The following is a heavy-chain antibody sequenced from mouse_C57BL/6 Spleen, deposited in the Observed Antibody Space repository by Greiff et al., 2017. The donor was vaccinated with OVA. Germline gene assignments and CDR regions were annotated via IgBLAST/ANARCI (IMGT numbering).Heavy chain of an antibody. V-gene: IGHV1-26*01. Sequence: EVQLQQSGPELVKPGASVKISCKASGYTFTDYYMNWVKQSHGKSLEWIGDINPNNGGTSYNQKFKGKATLTVDKSSSTAYMELRSLTSEDSAVYDCARHYDYDEAMDYWGQGTSVTVSS. D-gene: IGHD2-4*01. CDR1: GYTFTDYY. CDR3: ARHYDYDEAMDY. CDR2: INPNNGGT. J-gene: IGHJ4*01.